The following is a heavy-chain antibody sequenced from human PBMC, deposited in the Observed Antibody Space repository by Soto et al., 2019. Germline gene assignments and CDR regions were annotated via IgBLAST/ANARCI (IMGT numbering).Heavy chain of an antibody. V-gene: IGHV4-39*01. Sequence: QLQLQESGPGLVKPSETLSLTCTVSGGSISSSSYYWGWIRQPPGKGLEWIGSIYYSGSTYYNPSRKSRVTISVGTSQNQFSPKLSSLTAADTAVYYCASPKIAFYNGFDPWGQGTLVTVSS. CDR3: ASPKIAFYNGFDP. J-gene: IGHJ5*02. CDR2: IYYSGST. CDR1: GGSISSSSYY. D-gene: IGHD3-3*02.